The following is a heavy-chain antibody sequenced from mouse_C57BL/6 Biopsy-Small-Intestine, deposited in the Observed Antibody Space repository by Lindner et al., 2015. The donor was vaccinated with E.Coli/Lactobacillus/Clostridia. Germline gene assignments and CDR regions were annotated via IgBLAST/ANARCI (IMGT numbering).Heavy chain of an antibody. D-gene: IGHD5-2*01. J-gene: IGHJ4*01. CDR1: GYTFPSYV. CDR3: ARWNNYVEVSAMDY. Sequence: VQLQESGPELVKPGASVKMPCKASGYTFPSYVMHWVKQKPGQGLEWIGYINPYNDGTKYNEKFKGKATLTSDKSSSTAYMELSSLTSEDSAVYYCARWNNYVEVSAMDYWGQGTSVTVSS. CDR2: INPYNDGT. V-gene: IGHV1-14*01.